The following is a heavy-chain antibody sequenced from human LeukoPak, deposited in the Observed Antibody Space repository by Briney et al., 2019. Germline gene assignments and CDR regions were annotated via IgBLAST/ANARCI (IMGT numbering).Heavy chain of an antibody. CDR2: ISYDGSNK. J-gene: IGHJ4*02. V-gene: IGHV3-30*18. D-gene: IGHD1-26*01. Sequence: GGSLRLSCAASGFTFSSYGMHWVRQAPGKGLEWVAVISYDGSNKYYADSVKGRFTISGDNSKNTLYLQMNSLRAEDTAVYYCAKDRVGAYYFDYWGQGTLVTVSS. CDR1: GFTFSSYG. CDR3: AKDRVGAYYFDY.